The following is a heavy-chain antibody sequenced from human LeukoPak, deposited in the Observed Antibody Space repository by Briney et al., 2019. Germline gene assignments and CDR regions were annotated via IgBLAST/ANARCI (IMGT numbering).Heavy chain of an antibody. Sequence: PSETLSLTCTVSGDASSRSRYYWGWIRQSPGKGLEWIGSIDYSGNTDYNPSLKSRVSLSVDTSKKQFSLKLNSATAADTAVYYCEGSGNYNAAFDIWGQGTMVTVSS. CDR1: GDASSRSRYY. D-gene: IGHD3-10*01. CDR2: IDYSGNT. J-gene: IGHJ3*02. CDR3: EGSGNYNAAFDI. V-gene: IGHV4-39*07.